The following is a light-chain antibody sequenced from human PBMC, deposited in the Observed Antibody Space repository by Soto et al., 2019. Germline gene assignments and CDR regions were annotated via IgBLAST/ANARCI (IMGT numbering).Light chain of an antibody. J-gene: IGKJ1*01. CDR3: QQSYDMPPP. Sequence: DIQMTQSPSTLPASAGDRVTITCRASETVSKSLNWYRQRPARAPEHLVYATSHLQNGVPSRFSGSGAGTAFTLAISSLQPEDFATYYCQQSYDMPPPFGQETRVDI. V-gene: IGKV1-39*01. CDR2: ATS. CDR1: ETVSKS.